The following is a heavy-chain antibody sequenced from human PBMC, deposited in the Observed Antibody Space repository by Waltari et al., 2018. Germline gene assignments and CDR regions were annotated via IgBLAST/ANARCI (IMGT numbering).Heavy chain of an antibody. CDR2: IYYSGST. J-gene: IGHJ4*02. CDR1: GGSISSHY. D-gene: IGHD5-12*01. CDR3: ARRSGMATINPFDY. Sequence: QVQLQESGPGLVKPSETLSLTCTVSGGSISSHYWSWIRQPPGKGLEWIGYIYYSGSTNYNPSLKSRVTRSVDTSKNQFSLKLSSVTAADTAVYYCARRSGMATINPFDYWGQGTLVTVSS. V-gene: IGHV4-59*11.